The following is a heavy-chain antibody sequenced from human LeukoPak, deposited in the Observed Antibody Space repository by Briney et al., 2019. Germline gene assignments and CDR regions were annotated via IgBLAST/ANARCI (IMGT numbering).Heavy chain of an antibody. Sequence: SVTVSCKASGGTFSSYAISWVRKAPGQGLGWMGAIIPIFGTANYAQKFQVRVTITTDESTSTAYMELSSLRYEDTAVYYCASGTSYDSSGYHLGKYFDYWGQGTLVTVSS. CDR3: ASGTSYDSSGYHLGKYFDY. D-gene: IGHD3-22*01. V-gene: IGHV1-69*05. CDR1: GGTFSSYA. J-gene: IGHJ4*02. CDR2: IIPIFGTA.